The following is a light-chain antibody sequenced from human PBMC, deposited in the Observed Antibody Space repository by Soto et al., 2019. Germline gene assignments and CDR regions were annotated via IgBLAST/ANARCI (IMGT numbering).Light chain of an antibody. CDR3: QQYNSYLWT. CDR2: DAS. CDR1: QSISSW. J-gene: IGKJ1*01. Sequence: DIQMTQSPSTRSASVGDRVTITCRASQSISSWLAWYQQKPGKAPKLLIYDASSLESGVPSRFSGSGSGTEFTLTISSLQPDDFATYYCQQYNSYLWTFGQGTKVDIK. V-gene: IGKV1-5*01.